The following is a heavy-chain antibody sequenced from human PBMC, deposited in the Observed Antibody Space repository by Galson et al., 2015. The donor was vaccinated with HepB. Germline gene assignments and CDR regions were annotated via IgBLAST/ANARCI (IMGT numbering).Heavy chain of an antibody. V-gene: IGHV3-33*01. CDR1: GFTFSSYG. D-gene: IGHD3-10*01. J-gene: IGHJ4*02. Sequence: SLRLSCAASGFTFSSYGMHWVRQAPGKGLEWVAVIWYDGSNKYYADSVKGRFTISRDNSKNTLYLQMNSLRAEDTAVYYCARDSGYYGSGTKGLFDYWGQGTLVTVSS. CDR2: IWYDGSNK. CDR3: ARDSGYYGSGTKGLFDY.